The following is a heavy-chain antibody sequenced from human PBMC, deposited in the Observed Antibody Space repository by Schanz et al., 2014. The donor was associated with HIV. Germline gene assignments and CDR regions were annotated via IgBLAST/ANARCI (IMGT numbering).Heavy chain of an antibody. J-gene: IGHJ6*02. Sequence: QVQLVESGGGVVQPGKSLRLSCAASGFTFSSYGMSWVRQAPGKGLEWVATIGGTNTHYAESVKGRFTISRDNSKNTLYLQMNSLRAEDTAVYYCARRSTPGGYYGMDVWGQGTTVTVSS. V-gene: IGHV3-30*19. CDR1: GFTFSSYG. CDR2: IGGTNT. D-gene: IGHD2-15*01. CDR3: ARRSTPGGYYGMDV.